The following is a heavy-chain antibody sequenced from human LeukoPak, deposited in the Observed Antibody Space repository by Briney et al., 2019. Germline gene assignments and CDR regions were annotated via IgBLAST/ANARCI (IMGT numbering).Heavy chain of an antibody. CDR2: IHHSGST. Sequence: SETLSLTCTVSGGSISSYYWSWIRQPPGKGLEWIGYIHHSGSTNNNPSLKSRVTISVDTSKNQFSLKLSSVTAADTAVYYCARVGDYASGTSFGYWGQGTLVTVSS. CDR3: ARVGDYASGTSFGY. V-gene: IGHV4-59*01. J-gene: IGHJ4*02. CDR1: GGSISSYY. D-gene: IGHD3-10*01.